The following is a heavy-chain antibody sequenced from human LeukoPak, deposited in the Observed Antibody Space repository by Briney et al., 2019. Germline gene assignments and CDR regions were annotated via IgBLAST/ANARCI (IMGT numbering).Heavy chain of an antibody. J-gene: IGHJ4*02. V-gene: IGHV5-51*01. D-gene: IGHD1-26*01. CDR2: IYPGDSYS. CDR3: ARLLYRNGYLDN. CDR1: GYSFTSYW. Sequence: GESLKISCKGSGYSFTSYWIGWVRPMPRKGLEWMGIIYPGDSYSTYSPSFQGQVTISADKSITTAYLQWSSLKASDTAMYYCARLLYRNGYLDNWGQGTLVTVSS.